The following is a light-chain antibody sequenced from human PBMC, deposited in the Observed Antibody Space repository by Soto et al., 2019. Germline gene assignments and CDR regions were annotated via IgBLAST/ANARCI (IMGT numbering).Light chain of an antibody. CDR2: EGS. V-gene: IGLV2-23*01. J-gene: IGLJ2*01. CDR1: SSDVGSYNL. CDR3: CSYAGSSTVV. Sequence: QSALTQPASVSGSPGRSITISCTGTSSDVGSYNLVSWYQQHPGKAPKLMIYEGSKRPSGVSNRVSGSKSGNTASLTISGLQAEDEADYYCCSYAGSSTVVFGGGTKVTVL.